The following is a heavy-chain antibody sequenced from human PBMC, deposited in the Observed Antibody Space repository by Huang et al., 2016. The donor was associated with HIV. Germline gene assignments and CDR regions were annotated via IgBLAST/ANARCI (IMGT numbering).Heavy chain of an antibody. CDR2: IIPLFRAP. V-gene: IGHV1-69*01. D-gene: IGHD3-16*01. CDR1: GGSFSDQI. Sequence: QVQLEQSGPVVRKPGSSVKVSCQASGGSFSDQIISWVRQAPEQRFEWMGGIIPLFRAPAYAQEFKGRVTMTADESTATIYMELNSLTSEDTAVYYCAMSLRYQYDSRSYWGRYFDYWGQGTLVTVSS. J-gene: IGHJ4*02. CDR3: AMSLRYQYDSRSYWGRYFDY.